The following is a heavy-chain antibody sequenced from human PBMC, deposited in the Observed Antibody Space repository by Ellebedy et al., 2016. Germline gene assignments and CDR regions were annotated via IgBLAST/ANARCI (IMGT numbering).Heavy chain of an antibody. J-gene: IGHJ4*02. V-gene: IGHV4-34*01. CDR1: GGSLSGYY. CDR3: ARGRRITMVRGVTDY. Sequence: SETLSLTCAVYGGSLSGYYWSWIRQPPGKGLEWIGEINQSGTMNYSPSLKSRVTILVDTSKNQFSLKLSSVTAADTAVYYCARGRRITMVRGVTDYWGQGTLVTVSS. D-gene: IGHD3-10*01. CDR2: INQSGTM.